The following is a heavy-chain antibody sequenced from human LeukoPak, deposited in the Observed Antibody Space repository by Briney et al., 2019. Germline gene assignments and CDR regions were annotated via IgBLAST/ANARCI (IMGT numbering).Heavy chain of an antibody. CDR3: TRTLIDSRPEVPDQY. CDR2: ISSSSSYI. J-gene: IGHJ4*02. CDR1: GFTFSSYS. Sequence: GGSLRLSCVVSGFTFSSYSMNWVRQAPGKGLEWVSLISSSSSYIYYADSVKGRFTISRDNAMNSLFLQMNSLRAEDTAVYYRTRTLIDSRPEVPDQYWGQGTLVTVSS. V-gene: IGHV3-21*01. D-gene: IGHD4-11*01.